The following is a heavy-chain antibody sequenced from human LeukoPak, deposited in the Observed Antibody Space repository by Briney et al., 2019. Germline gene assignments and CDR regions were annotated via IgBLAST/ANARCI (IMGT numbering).Heavy chain of an antibody. V-gene: IGHV3-7*01. CDR1: GFTFSTYW. CDR3: ARRIEWLRYFDY. CDR2: MKGDGSEK. D-gene: IGHD5-12*01. J-gene: IGHJ4*02. Sequence: GGSLRLSCVASGFTFSTYWMTWVRQAPGKGLEWVANMKGDGSEKYYVDSVKGRFTISRDNAKNSLYLQMNSLRAEDTAVYYCARRIEWLRYFDYWGQGTLVTVSS.